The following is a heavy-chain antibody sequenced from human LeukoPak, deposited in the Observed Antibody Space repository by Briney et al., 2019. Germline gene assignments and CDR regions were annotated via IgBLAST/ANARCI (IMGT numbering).Heavy chain of an antibody. CDR3: ASIEVVPAAMRYYYYYYGMDL. V-gene: IGHV3-7*01. Sequence: HPGGSLRLSCAASGFTFSSYWMCWVRQAPGKGLEWVANIKQDGSEKYYVDSVKGRFTISRDNAKNSLYLQMNSLRAGDTAVYYCASIEVVPAAMRYYYYYYGMDLWGQGTTVTVSS. J-gene: IGHJ6*02. CDR1: GFTFSSYW. D-gene: IGHD2-2*01. CDR2: IKQDGSEK.